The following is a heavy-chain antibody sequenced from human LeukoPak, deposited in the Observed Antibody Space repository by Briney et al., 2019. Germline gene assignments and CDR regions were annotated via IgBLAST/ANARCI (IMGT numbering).Heavy chain of an antibody. J-gene: IGHJ6*03. CDR2: IYHSGST. Sequence: SETLTLTCTVSGYSISRGYYWGWIRQPPGKGLEWIGSIYHSGSTYYNPSLKSRVTISVDTSKNQFSLKLSSVTAADTAVYYCARGRGSLLKYYYYYMDVWGKGTTVTVSS. D-gene: IGHD3-10*01. CDR1: GYSISRGYY. V-gene: IGHV4-38-2*02. CDR3: ARGRGSLLKYYYYYMDV.